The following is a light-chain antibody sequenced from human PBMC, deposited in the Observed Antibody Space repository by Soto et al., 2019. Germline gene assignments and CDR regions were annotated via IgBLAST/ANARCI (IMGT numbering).Light chain of an antibody. V-gene: IGLV2-14*03. CDR3: SSNRRGSTYV. CDR2: DVT. Sequence: QSVLTQPASVSGSPGQSITVSCTGTSSDVGGYNYVSWHQQHPGKAPRLMIYDVTNRPSGVSDRFSGSKSGNTASLTISGLQAEDEADYYCSSNRRGSTYVFGTGTKVTVL. J-gene: IGLJ1*01. CDR1: SSDVGGYNY.